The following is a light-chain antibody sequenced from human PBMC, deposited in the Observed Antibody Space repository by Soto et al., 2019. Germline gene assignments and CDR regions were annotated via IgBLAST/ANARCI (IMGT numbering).Light chain of an antibody. CDR2: DVT. V-gene: IGLV2-14*03. Sequence: QSALTQPASVSGSPGQSITISCTGTSSDVGGYNYVSWYQQHPGKAPKLMIYDVTNRPSGVSNRFSGSKSDNTASLTISGLQAEDVADYYCCSYTNGSAYVFGTGTKVTVL. CDR3: CSYTNGSAYV. J-gene: IGLJ1*01. CDR1: SSDVGGYNY.